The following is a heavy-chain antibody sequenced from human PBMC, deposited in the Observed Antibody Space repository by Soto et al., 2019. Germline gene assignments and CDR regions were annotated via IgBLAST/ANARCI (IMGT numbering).Heavy chain of an antibody. CDR1: GYTFTGYY. J-gene: IGHJ4*02. D-gene: IGHD1-26*01. V-gene: IGHV1-2*02. Sequence: ASVKVSCKASGYTFTGYYMHWVRQAPGQGLEWMGWINPNSGGTNYAQKFQGRVTMTRDTSISTAYMELSRLRSDDTAVYYCARPARMRGSYYGYWGQGTLVTVSS. CDR3: ARPARMRGSYYGY. CDR2: INPNSGGT.